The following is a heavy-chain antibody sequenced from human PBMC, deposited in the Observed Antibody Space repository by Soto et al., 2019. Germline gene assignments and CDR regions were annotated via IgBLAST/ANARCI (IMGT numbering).Heavy chain of an antibody. V-gene: IGHV3-30-3*01. CDR2: ISYDGSNK. Sequence: QVQLVESGGGVVQPGRSLRLSCAASGFTFSSYAMHWVRQAPGKGLEWVAVISYDGSNKYYADSVKGRFTISRDNSKNTLYLQMNSLRAEDTAVYYCASETAVAWYRGQGTLVTVSS. J-gene: IGHJ4*02. CDR1: GFTFSSYA. D-gene: IGHD6-19*01. CDR3: ASETAVAWY.